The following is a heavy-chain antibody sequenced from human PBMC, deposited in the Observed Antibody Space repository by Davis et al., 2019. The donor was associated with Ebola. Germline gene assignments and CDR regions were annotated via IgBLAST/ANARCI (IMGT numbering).Heavy chain of an antibody. V-gene: IGHV4-39*07. CDR1: GGSISSSSYY. D-gene: IGHD3-16*01. CDR2: IYYSGST. J-gene: IGHJ5*02. CDR3: ARNKPVFGFWFDP. Sequence: MPSETLSLTCTVSGGSISSSSYYWGWIRQPPGKGLEWIGSIYYSGSTHYNPSLKSRVTISVDTSKKQFSLKLSSVTAADTAVYYCARNKPVFGFWFDPWGQGTLVTVSS.